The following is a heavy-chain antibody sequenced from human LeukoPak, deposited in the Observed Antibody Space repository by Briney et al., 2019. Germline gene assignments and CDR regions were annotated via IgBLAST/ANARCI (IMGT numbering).Heavy chain of an antibody. Sequence: GGSLRLSCAASGFTFSSYAMHWVRQAPGKGLEWVAVISYDGSNKYYADSVKGRFTISRDNSRNTLYLQMNSLRAEDTAVYYCARGASCTSTSCYTTGEYFQHWGQGTLVTVSS. CDR1: GFTFSSYA. V-gene: IGHV3-30-3*01. CDR2: ISYDGSNK. J-gene: IGHJ1*01. CDR3: ARGASCTSTSCYTTGEYFQH. D-gene: IGHD2-2*02.